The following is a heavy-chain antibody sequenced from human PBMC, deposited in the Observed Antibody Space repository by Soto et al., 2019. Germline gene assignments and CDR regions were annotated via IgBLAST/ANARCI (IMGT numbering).Heavy chain of an antibody. CDR2: INHSGST. CDR1: GGSFSGYY. J-gene: IGHJ4*02. D-gene: IGHD2-15*01. Sequence: QVQLQQWGAGLLEPSETLSLTCAVYGGSFSGYYWSWIRQPPGKGLEWIGEINHSGSTNYNPSLKSRVTISVDTSKNQFSLKLSSVTAADTAVYYCASGPGYCSGGSCSPFDYWGQGTLVTVSS. CDR3: ASGPGYCSGGSCSPFDY. V-gene: IGHV4-34*01.